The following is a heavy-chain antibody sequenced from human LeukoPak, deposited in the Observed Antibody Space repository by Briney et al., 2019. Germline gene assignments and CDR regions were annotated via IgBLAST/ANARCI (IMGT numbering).Heavy chain of an antibody. Sequence: PGGSLRLSCVASGYSFSNNGIHWVRQAPGKGLEWVAVIWNDGSKKYYADSVKGRFTISSDSSKNTLYLQLNSLRVEDTAVYYCARWYGDYPPFYLDSWGGGTLVIVSS. CDR2: IWNDGSKK. CDR3: ARWYGDYPPFYLDS. V-gene: IGHV3-33*01. CDR1: GYSFSNNG. J-gene: IGHJ4*02. D-gene: IGHD4-17*01.